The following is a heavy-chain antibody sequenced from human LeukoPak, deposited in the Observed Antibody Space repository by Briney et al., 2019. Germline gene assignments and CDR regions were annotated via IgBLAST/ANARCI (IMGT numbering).Heavy chain of an antibody. CDR1: GYSFTSYY. V-gene: IGHV5-51*01. CDR2: IVPGDSDT. J-gene: IGHJ4*02. Sequence: GESLKISCKGSGYSFTSYYIVWVRQMPGKGLEWMGIIVPGDSDTRYSPSFQGQVTFSADKSINTAYLQWSSLKASDTAMYYCARTAPFFDYWGQGTLVTVSS. CDR3: ARTAPFFDY.